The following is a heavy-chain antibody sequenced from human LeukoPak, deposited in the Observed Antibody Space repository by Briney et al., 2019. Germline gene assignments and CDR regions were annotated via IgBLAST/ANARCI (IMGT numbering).Heavy chain of an antibody. J-gene: IGHJ4*02. Sequence: WETLCLICTVSGYSIGIGHYRGWIRQPPGTCVQWIGCVYYSGTSYKASRTSRVTISMDASRNQFSLTLTSVTAADSAFYFWARSSAGGGQDSWGQGTLVTVSS. V-gene: IGHV4-38-2*02. D-gene: IGHD4-23*01. CDR2: VYYSGT. CDR1: GYSIGIGHY. CDR3: ARSSAGGGQDS.